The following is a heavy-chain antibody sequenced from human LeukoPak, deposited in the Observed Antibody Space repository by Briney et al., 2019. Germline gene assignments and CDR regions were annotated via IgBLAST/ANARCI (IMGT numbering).Heavy chain of an antibody. D-gene: IGHD3-10*01. V-gene: IGHV3-74*01. CDR3: GRDFYYGSGSLDY. CDR2: INSDGRTT. CDR1: GFIVRSYW. Sequence: GGSLRLSCAASGFIVRSYWMHWVRHAPGKGLVWVSRINSDGRTTNYADSVKGRFTISRDNAKNTVYLQMNSLRAEDTAVYYCGRDFYYGSGSLDYWGQGTLVTVSS. J-gene: IGHJ4*02.